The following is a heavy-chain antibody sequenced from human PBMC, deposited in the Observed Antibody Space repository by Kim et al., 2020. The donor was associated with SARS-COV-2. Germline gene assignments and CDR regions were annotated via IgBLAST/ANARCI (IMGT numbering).Heavy chain of an antibody. J-gene: IGHJ4*02. CDR3: ATDLGVLYSSGWYPVDY. CDR2: INPSGGST. V-gene: IGHV1-46*01. CDR1: GYTFTSYY. D-gene: IGHD6-19*01. Sequence: ASVKVSCKASGYTFTSYYMHWVRQAPGQGLEWMGIINPSGGSTSYAQKFQGRVTMTRDTSTSTVYMELSSLRSEDTAVYYCATDLGVLYSSGWYPVDYWGQGTLVTVSS.